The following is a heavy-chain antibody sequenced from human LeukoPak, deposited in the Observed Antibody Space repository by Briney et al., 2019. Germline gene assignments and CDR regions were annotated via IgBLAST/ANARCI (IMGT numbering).Heavy chain of an antibody. Sequence: PSVKVSCKASGYTFTSYYMHWVRQAPGQGLEWMGIINPSGGSTSYAQKFQGRVTMTRDMSTSTVYKELSSLRSEDTAVYYCARDWSRVGATGYWGQGTLVTVSS. CDR2: INPSGGST. CDR3: ARDWSRVGATGY. D-gene: IGHD1-26*01. V-gene: IGHV1-46*01. CDR1: GYTFTSYY. J-gene: IGHJ4*02.